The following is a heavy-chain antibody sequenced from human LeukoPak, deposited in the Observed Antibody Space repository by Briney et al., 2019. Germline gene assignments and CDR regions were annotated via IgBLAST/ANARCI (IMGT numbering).Heavy chain of an antibody. J-gene: IGHJ4*02. D-gene: IGHD2-8*01. CDR2: ISYDGSNK. CDR1: GFTFSSYA. V-gene: IGHV3-30-3*01. CDR3: ARSSSNYYFDY. Sequence: QPGGSLRLSCAASGFTFSSYAMHWVRQAPGKGLEWVAVISYDGSNKYYADSVKGRFTISRDNSKNTLYLQMNSLRAEDTAVYYCARSSSNYYFDYWGQGTLVTVSS.